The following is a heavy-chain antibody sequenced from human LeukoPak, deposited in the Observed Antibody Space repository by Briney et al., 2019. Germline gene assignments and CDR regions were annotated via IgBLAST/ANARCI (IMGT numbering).Heavy chain of an antibody. Sequence: SETLSLTCAVYGGSFSGYYWSWIRQPPGKGLEWIGEINHSGSTNYNPSLKSRVTISADTSKNQFSLKLSSVTAADTAVYYCAREPFVSTVTSYYFDYWGQGTPVTVSS. D-gene: IGHD4-17*01. CDR1: GGSFSGYY. CDR2: INHSGST. V-gene: IGHV4-34*01. CDR3: AREPFVSTVTSYYFDY. J-gene: IGHJ4*02.